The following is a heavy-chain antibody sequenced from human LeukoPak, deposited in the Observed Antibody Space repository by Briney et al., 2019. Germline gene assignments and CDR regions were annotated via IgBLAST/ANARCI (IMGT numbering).Heavy chain of an antibody. CDR1: GGSISSSSYY. J-gene: IGHJ4*02. CDR3: ARVGTMVRGVNPLYYFDY. Sequence: SETLSLTCTVSGGSISSSSYYWGWIRQPPGKGLEWIGSIYYSGSTYYNPSLKSRVTISVDTSKNQFSLKLSSVAAADTAVYYCARVGTMVRGVNPLYYFDYWGQGTLVTVSS. CDR2: IYYSGST. V-gene: IGHV4-39*07. D-gene: IGHD3-10*01.